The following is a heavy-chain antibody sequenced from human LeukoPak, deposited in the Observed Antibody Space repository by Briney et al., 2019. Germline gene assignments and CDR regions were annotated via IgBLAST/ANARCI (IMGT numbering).Heavy chain of an antibody. CDR3: ARSLRVGATSHYYYYGMDV. V-gene: IGHV3-23*01. Sequence: GGSLRLSCAASGFTLSAFAMTWVRQAPGKGLEWVSTITDDGYNTYSADSVKGRITFSRDNSKNTLYLQMNSLRAEDTAVYYCARSLRVGATSHYYYYGMDVWGQGTTVTVSS. CDR1: GFTLSAFA. D-gene: IGHD1-26*01. CDR2: ITDDGYNT. J-gene: IGHJ6*02.